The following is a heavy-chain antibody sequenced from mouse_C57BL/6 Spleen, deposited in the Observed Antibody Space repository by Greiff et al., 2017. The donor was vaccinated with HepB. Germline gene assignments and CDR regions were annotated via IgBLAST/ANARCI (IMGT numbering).Heavy chain of an antibody. D-gene: IGHD4-1*01. CDR1: GFTFSDYY. CDR2: INYDGSST. V-gene: IGHV5-16*01. CDR3: ARRGLGLYYFDY. Sequence: EVKLMESEGGLVQPGSSMKLSCTASGFTFSDYYMAWVRQVPEKGLEWVANINYDGSSTYYLDSLKSRFIISRDNAKNILYLQMSSLKSEDTATYYCARRGLGLYYFDYWGQGTTLTVSS. J-gene: IGHJ2*01.